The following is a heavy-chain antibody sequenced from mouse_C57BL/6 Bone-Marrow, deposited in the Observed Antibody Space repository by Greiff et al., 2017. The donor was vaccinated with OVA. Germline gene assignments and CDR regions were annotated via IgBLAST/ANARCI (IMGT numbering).Heavy chain of an antibody. J-gene: IGHJ2*01. Sequence: QVHVKQPGAELVKPGASVKLSCKASGYTFTSYWMHWVKQRPGQGLEWIGMIHPNSGSTNYNEKFKSKATLTVDKSSSTAYMQLSSLTSEDSAVYYCAYYDYDGNYFDYWGQGTTLTVSS. CDR2: IHPNSGST. CDR1: GYTFTSYW. D-gene: IGHD2-4*01. V-gene: IGHV1-64*01. CDR3: AYYDYDGNYFDY.